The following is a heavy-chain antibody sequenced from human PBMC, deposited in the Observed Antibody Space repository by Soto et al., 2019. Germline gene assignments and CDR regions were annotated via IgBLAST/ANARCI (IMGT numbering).Heavy chain of an antibody. J-gene: IGHJ6*03. CDR2: TKSKTDGATT. D-gene: IGHD2-15*01. CDR3: TTDSGYCSGGTCYYSYMDA. V-gene: IGHV3-15*01. CDR1: GFTFSNAW. Sequence: EVQLVESGGGLVKPGGSLRLSCAASGFTFSNAWMSWVRQAPGQGLEWVGRTKSKTDGATTDYAAPVKGRFTISRDDSKNTLFLQMNSLKTEDTAVYYCTTDSGYCSGGTCYYSYMDAWGKGTTVTVSS.